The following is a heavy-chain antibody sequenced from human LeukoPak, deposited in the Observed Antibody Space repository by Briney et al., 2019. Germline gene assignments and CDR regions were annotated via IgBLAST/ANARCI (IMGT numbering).Heavy chain of an antibody. V-gene: IGHV3-30*18. CDR2: ISYDGSNK. CDR1: GFTFSSYG. Sequence: GGSLRLSCAASGFTFSSYGMHWVRQAPGKGLEWVAVISYDGSNKYYADSVKGRFTISRDNSKNTLYLQMNSLRADDTAVYYCAKGIHSGYDLDYWGQGTLVTVSS. D-gene: IGHD5-12*01. J-gene: IGHJ4*02. CDR3: AKGIHSGYDLDY.